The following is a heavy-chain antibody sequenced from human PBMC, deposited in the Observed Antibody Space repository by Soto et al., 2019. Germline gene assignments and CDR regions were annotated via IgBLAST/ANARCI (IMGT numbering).Heavy chain of an antibody. D-gene: IGHD4-17*01. J-gene: IGHJ3*02. V-gene: IGHV4-59*11. CDR1: GDSISSHY. CDR2: ISYSGST. Sequence: SETLSLTCSVSGDSISSHYWSWIRQPPGKGLEWIGYISYSGSTNYNPSLKSRVTISVDTSKNQFSLKLSSVTAADTAVYYCGRGDYANAFDIWGQGTMVT. CDR3: GRGDYANAFDI.